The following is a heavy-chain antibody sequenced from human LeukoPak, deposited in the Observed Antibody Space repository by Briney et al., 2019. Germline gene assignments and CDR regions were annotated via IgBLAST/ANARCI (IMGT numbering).Heavy chain of an antibody. CDR2: VSSRGCTI. Sequence: GGSLRLSCAASGFTFSSYEMNWVRQAPGKGLDWVSYVSSRGCTIYYADSVKGRFTISRDNAKNSLYLQINSLRAEDTAVYYCARERAWTKYISNWYGGDAFDIWGQGTMVTVSS. J-gene: IGHJ3*02. V-gene: IGHV3-48*03. D-gene: IGHD6-13*01. CDR1: GFTFSSYE. CDR3: ARERAWTKYISNWYGGDAFDI.